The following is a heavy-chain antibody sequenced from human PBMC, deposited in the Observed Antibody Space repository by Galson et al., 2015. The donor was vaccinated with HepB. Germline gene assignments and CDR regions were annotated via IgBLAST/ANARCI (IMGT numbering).Heavy chain of an antibody. Sequence: SLRLSCAVSGFPFSNYYMSWLRQAPGMGLEWVANINQDGSETHYVDSVRGRFTVSRDNAKKSLFLQMNTLGAVDTAVYYCARDTYGWGTPFDYWGQGTLVTVSS. D-gene: IGHD3-16*01. CDR2: INQDGSET. CDR1: GFPFSNYY. CDR3: ARDTYGWGTPFDY. J-gene: IGHJ4*02. V-gene: IGHV3-7*03.